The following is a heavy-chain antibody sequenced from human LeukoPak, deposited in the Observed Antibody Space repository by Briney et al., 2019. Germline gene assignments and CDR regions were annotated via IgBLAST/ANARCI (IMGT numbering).Heavy chain of an antibody. Sequence: GGSLRLSCAASGFTFSSYAMSWVRQAPGKGLKWVSTINDNGDGTYYADSVKGRFTISRDNSKNTLYLQMNSLRAEDTAVYYCAKRLETYYYDSSGYWAFDIWGQGTMVTVSS. CDR3: AKRLETYYYDSSGYWAFDI. CDR1: GFTFSSYA. D-gene: IGHD3-22*01. J-gene: IGHJ3*02. CDR2: INDNGDGT. V-gene: IGHV3-23*01.